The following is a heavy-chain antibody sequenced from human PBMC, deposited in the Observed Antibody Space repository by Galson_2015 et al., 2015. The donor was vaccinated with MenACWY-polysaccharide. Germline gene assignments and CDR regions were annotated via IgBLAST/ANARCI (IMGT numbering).Heavy chain of an antibody. CDR3: ASGVGWTPEA. D-gene: IGHD2-15*01. CDR2: VPSTGSP. V-gene: IGHV4-4*07. Sequence: QTLSPTCRVSDRSLSGHYWHCIRQPPGHGLEWLGPVPSTGSPYYHPPPQTRARLSLAPPQKQFSLKLTSMTTVDTAVYFCASGVGWTPEAWGQGTLVTVSS. J-gene: IGHJ5*02. CDR1: DRSLSGHY.